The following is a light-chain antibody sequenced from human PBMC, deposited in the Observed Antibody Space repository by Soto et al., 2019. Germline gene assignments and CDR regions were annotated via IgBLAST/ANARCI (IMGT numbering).Light chain of an antibody. CDR1: QSISNW. V-gene: IGKV1-5*01. CDR2: PAS. CDR3: QQHNSYPLT. Sequence: QRAQSPSTLPASVGAIFTLTCRASQSISNWLDWYQQKPGKAPKLLIYPASTLETGVPSRFSGSGSGTDFSLIISLLQPEDSATYFCQQHNSYPLTFGQGTKVDIK. J-gene: IGKJ1*01.